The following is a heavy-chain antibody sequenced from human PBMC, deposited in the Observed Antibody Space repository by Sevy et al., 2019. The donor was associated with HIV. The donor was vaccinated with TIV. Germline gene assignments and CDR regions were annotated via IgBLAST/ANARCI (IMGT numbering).Heavy chain of an antibody. CDR3: AREGCTKPHDY. CDR2: VSFVCGEI. CDR1: GFTFSKPS. J-gene: IGHJ4*02. Sequence: GGSLRLSCAASGFTFSKPSMSWVSQPPGKGLGWVSTVSFVCGEIHYADSVKGRFTISRDNAKGSVYLQMNNLRPEDTAVYYCAREGCTKPHDYWGQGTLVTVSS. D-gene: IGHD2-8*01. V-gene: IGHV3-23*01.